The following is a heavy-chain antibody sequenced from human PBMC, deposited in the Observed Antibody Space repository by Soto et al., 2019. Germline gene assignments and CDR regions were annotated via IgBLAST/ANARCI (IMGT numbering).Heavy chain of an antibody. Sequence: GGSLRLSCAASWFTFSGLAMHWVRQASGKGLEWVGRIRSKANSYATAYAASVKGRFTISRDDSKNTAYLQMNSLKTEDTAVYYCTRTTEAYYYYGMDVWGQGTTVTVSS. CDR3: TRTTEAYYYYGMDV. CDR2: IRSKANSYAT. CDR1: WFTFSGLA. D-gene: IGHD4-4*01. V-gene: IGHV3-73*01. J-gene: IGHJ6*02.